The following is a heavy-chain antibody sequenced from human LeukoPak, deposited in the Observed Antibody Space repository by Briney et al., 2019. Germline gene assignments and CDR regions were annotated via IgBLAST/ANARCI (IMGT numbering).Heavy chain of an antibody. J-gene: IGHJ6*02. Sequence: PGWSLRLSCAASTFTFSNYGMQWVRQAPGKGLEWVAVVSSDGSVEYYGDSVKGRFTISRDNSKNTLFLQMNSLRAEDTAPYYCAKSVAIYFYYGLDVWGQGTTVTVSS. CDR1: TFTFSNYG. D-gene: IGHD3-3*01. CDR3: AKSVAIYFYYGLDV. CDR2: VSSDGSVE. V-gene: IGHV3-30*18.